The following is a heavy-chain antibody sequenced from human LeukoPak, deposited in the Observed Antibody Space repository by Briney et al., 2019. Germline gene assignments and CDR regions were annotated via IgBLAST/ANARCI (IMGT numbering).Heavy chain of an antibody. J-gene: IGHJ4*02. Sequence: SETLSLTCAVYGGSFSGYYWSWIRQPPGKGLEWIGEINHSGSTNYNPSLKSRATISVDTSKNQFSLKLSSVTAADTAVYYCARGVVQHSSGWYRYWGQGTLVTVSS. V-gene: IGHV4-34*01. D-gene: IGHD6-19*01. CDR3: ARGVVQHSSGWYRY. CDR2: INHSGST. CDR1: GGSFSGYY.